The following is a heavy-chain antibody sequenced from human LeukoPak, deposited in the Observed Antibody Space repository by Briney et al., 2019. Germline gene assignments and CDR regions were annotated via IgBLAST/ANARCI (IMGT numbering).Heavy chain of an antibody. Sequence: ASVKVSCKASGYTFTSYGISWVRQAPGQGLEWMGWINTYNGNTNYAQKLQGRVTMTTDTSTTTAYMELRSLRSDDTAVYYCARDLLPGRPGDFQHWGQGTLVTVSS. D-gene: IGHD6-6*01. J-gene: IGHJ1*01. CDR1: GYTFTSYG. V-gene: IGHV1-18*01. CDR3: ARDLLPGRPGDFQH. CDR2: INTYNGNT.